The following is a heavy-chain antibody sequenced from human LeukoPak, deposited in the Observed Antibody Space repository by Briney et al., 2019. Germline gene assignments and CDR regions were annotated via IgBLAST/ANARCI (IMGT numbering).Heavy chain of an antibody. CDR2: IYYSGST. CDR1: GYSISSGYY. J-gene: IGHJ6*03. CDR3: ARVWYDPLPNYMDV. Sequence: PSETLSLTCTVSGYSISSGYYWSWIRQPPGKGLEWIGYIYYSGSTNYNPSLKSRVTISVDTSKNQFSLKLSSVTAADTAVYYCARVWYDPLPNYMDVWGKGTTVTVSS. D-gene: IGHD3-3*01. V-gene: IGHV4-61*01.